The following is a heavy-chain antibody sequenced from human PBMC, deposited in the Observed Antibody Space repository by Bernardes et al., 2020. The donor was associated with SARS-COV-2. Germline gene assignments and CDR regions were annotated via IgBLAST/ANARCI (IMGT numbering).Heavy chain of an antibody. J-gene: IGHJ6*02. CDR3: ARDQWRPDYYYGLDV. V-gene: IGHV3-72*01. D-gene: IGHD6-19*01. CDR2: SRGKGDSYTT. Sequence: GSLSLSCASSGSTFSDHYMDSVRQAPGTGLEWVGRSRGKGDSYTTEYAASVKGRFTISSNDSKNSVYLQMNSLKIEETAVYYCARDQWRPDYYYGLDVWGQGTKVTVS. CDR1: GSTFSDHY.